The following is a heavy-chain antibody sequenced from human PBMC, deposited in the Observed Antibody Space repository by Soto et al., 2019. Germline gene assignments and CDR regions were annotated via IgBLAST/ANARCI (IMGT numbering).Heavy chain of an antibody. D-gene: IGHD1-26*01. CDR2: INPNSGGT. V-gene: IGHV1-2*04. CDR3: ARDRGGSYGYGMDV. CDR1: GYTFTGYY. Sequence: GASVKVSCKASGYTFTGYYMHWVRQAPGQGLEWMGWINPNSGGTNYAQKFQGWVTMTRDTSISTAYMELSRLRSDDTAVYYCARDRGGSYGYGMDVWGQGTTVNVSS. J-gene: IGHJ6*02.